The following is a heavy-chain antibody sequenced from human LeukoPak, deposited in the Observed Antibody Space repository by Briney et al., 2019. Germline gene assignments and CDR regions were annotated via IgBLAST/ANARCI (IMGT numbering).Heavy chain of an antibody. CDR3: ARVLYYDFWSGYYPYGMDV. Sequence: ASVKVSCKASGYTFTSYGIYWVRQAPGQGLEWMGWISAYNGNTNYAQKLQGRVTMTTDTSTSTAYMELRSLRSDDTAVYYCARVLYYDFWSGYYPYGMDVWGQGTTVTVSS. V-gene: IGHV1-18*01. CDR2: ISAYNGNT. D-gene: IGHD3-3*01. J-gene: IGHJ6*02. CDR1: GYTFTSYG.